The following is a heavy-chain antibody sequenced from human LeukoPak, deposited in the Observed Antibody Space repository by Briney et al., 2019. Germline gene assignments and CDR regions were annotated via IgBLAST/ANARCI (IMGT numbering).Heavy chain of an antibody. Sequence: GGSLRPSCAASGFTFSSYWMSSVRQAAGKGMEWVANRKQDGSEKDYADTVKCRFTSARDNAKNSLYMQRIRPGAADTAVYYCARYGHIVGATDYWGQGTLVTVSS. J-gene: IGHJ4*02. CDR1: GFTFSSYW. CDR2: RKQDGSEK. D-gene: IGHD1-26*01. V-gene: IGHV3-7*01. CDR3: ARYGHIVGATDY.